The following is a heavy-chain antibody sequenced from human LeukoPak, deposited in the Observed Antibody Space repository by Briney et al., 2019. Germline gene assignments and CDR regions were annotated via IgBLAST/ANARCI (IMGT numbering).Heavy chain of an antibody. J-gene: IGHJ4*02. CDR2: INTNTGNP. V-gene: IGHV7-4-1*02. Sequence: ASVKVSCKASGYTFTSYAMNWVRQAPGQGLEWMGWINTNTGNPTYAQGFTGRFVFSLDTSVSTAYLQISSLKAEDTAVYYCAGDNRYCSSTSCYPFLIDYWGQGTLVTVSS. CDR1: GYTFTSYA. CDR3: AGDNRYCSSTSCYPFLIDY. D-gene: IGHD2-2*01.